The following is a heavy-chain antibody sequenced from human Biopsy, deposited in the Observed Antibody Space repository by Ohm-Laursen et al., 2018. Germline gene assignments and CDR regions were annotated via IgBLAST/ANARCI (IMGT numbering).Heavy chain of an antibody. Sequence: VASVKASCTASGYTFTDYFLHWVRQAPGQGPEWMGWISPRSGGTNYAQKFQGRVTMMRDTSATTGYMELSSLRSDDPAVYYCARDIMNPIGGLVARSDVFDVWGQGTMVTVSS. CDR3: ARDIMNPIGGLVARSDVFDV. V-gene: IGHV1-2*02. CDR2: ISPRSGGT. J-gene: IGHJ3*01. CDR1: GYTFTDYF. D-gene: IGHD3-16*02.